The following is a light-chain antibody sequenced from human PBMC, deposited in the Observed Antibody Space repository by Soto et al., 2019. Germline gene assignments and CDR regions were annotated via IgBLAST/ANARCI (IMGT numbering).Light chain of an antibody. V-gene: IGKV3-20*01. Sequence: EIVLTQSPGTLSLSPGERATLSCRASHSVSSSYLAWYQQKHGQAPRPLIYGASSRATGIPDRFSGSGSGTDFTITISRLEPADFAVYYCQQYGSSPPYTFGQGTKLEI. CDR1: HSVSSSY. CDR3: QQYGSSPPYT. CDR2: GAS. J-gene: IGKJ2*01.